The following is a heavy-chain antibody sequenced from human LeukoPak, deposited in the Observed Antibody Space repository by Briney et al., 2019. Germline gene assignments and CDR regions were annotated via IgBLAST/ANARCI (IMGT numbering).Heavy chain of an antibody. V-gene: IGHV3-30*04. Sequence: PGGSLRLSCAASGFTFSSYAMHWVRQAPGKGLEWVAVISYDGSNKYYADSVKGRFTISRDNSKNTLYLQMNSLRAEDTAVYYCAKDTDSSTIAAVDYWGQGTLVTVSS. CDR1: GFTFSSYA. CDR3: AKDTDSSTIAAVDY. D-gene: IGHD6-13*01. CDR2: ISYDGSNK. J-gene: IGHJ4*02.